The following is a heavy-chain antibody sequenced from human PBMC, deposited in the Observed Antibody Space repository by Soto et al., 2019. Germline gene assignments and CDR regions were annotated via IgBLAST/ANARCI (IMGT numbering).Heavy chain of an antibody. J-gene: IGHJ6*02. Sequence: QVQLVQSGAEVKKPGASVKVSCKASGYTFTSYGISWVRQAPGQGLEWMGWISAYNGNTNYAQKLQGRVTMTTDTSTSTAHMELRSLRSDDTAVYYCARDWGHSSGWYYYYYGMDVWGQGTTVTVSS. D-gene: IGHD6-19*01. V-gene: IGHV1-18*04. CDR3: ARDWGHSSGWYYYYYGMDV. CDR2: ISAYNGNT. CDR1: GYTFTSYG.